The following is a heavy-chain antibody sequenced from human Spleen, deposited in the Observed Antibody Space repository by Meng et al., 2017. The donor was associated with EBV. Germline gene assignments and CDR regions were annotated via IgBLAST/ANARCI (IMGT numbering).Heavy chain of an antibody. CDR3: ARGGHFGAAAGPDY. D-gene: IGHD6-13*01. CDR2: INHSGST. J-gene: IGHJ4*02. Sequence: QVQLQQGGAGLLKPSETLSLTCAVYGGSLSAYDWSWIRQPPGKGLEWIGEINHSGSTNYNPSLKSRVTISVDTSKNQFSLKLSSVTAADTAVYYCARGGHFGAAAGPDYWGQGTLVTVSS. V-gene: IGHV4-34*01. CDR1: GGSLSAYD.